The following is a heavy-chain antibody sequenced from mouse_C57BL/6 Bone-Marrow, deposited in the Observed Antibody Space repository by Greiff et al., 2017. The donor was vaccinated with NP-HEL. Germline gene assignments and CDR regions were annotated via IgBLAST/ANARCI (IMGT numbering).Heavy chain of an antibody. CDR1: GFTFSDYY. J-gene: IGHJ4*01. Sequence: EVQLVESGGGLVQPGGSLKLSCAASGFTFSDYYMYWVRQTPEKRLEWVAYISNGGGSTYSPDTVKGRFTISRDNAKNTLYLQMSRRKSEDTAMYYCASPLYGSSYLYAMDYWGQGTSVTVSS. V-gene: IGHV5-12*01. D-gene: IGHD1-1*01. CDR2: ISNGGGST. CDR3: ASPLYGSSYLYAMDY.